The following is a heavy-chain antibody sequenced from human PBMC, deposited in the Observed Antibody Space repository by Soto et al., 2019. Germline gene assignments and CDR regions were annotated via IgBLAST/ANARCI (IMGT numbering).Heavy chain of an antibody. CDR3: AKGAISGYDRFYYFDY. CDR1: GFTFSSYA. D-gene: IGHD5-12*01. CDR2: ISGSGGST. J-gene: IGHJ4*02. V-gene: IGHV3-23*01. Sequence: GGSLRLSCAASGFTFSSYAMSWVRQAPGKGLEWVSAISGSGGSTYYADSVKGRFTISRDNSKNTLYLQMNSLRAEDTAVYYCAKGAISGYDRFYYFDYWGQGTLVTVSS.